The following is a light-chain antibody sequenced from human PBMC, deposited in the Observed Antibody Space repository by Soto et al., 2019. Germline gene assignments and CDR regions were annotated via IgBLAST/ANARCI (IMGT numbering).Light chain of an antibody. V-gene: IGLV1-40*01. CDR2: GNY. J-gene: IGLJ2*01. CDR3: QTYDSSLSAVV. CDR1: SSNIGAGYD. Sequence: QSVLTQTPSVSGAPGQRVTISCSVTSSNIGAGYDVHWYKQLPGTAPKLLIYGNYNRPSGVPDRFSGSKSGTSASLAITGLQAEDEAHYYCQTYDSSLSAVVFGGGTKLTVL.